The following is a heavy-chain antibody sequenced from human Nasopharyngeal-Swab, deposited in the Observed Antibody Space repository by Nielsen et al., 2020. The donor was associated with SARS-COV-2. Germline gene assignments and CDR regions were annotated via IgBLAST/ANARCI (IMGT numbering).Heavy chain of an antibody. CDR1: GFTVSSNY. D-gene: IGHD2-2*01. J-gene: IGHJ6*03. CDR3: ARGDVVVPASGYYMDV. CDR2: IYSCGST. Sequence: GGSLRLSCAASGFTVSSNYMSWVRQAPGQGLEWVSVIYSCGSTYYADSVKGRFTISRDNSKNKMYLQMNSLRAEDTAVYYCARGDVVVPASGYYMDVWGKGTTVTVSS. V-gene: IGHV3-53*01.